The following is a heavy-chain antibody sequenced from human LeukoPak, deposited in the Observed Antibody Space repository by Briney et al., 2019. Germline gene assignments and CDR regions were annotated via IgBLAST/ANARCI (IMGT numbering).Heavy chain of an antibody. CDR3: ASGYSYDPLDY. CDR1: GGSIKSSHQY. J-gene: IGHJ4*02. CDR2: IYSSGST. D-gene: IGHD5-18*01. Sequence: SETLSLTCAVSGGSIKSSHQYWGWIRQPPGKGLEWIGSIYSSGSTYYNPSLRTRVTISVDTSKNQFSLKLSSVTAADTAVYYCASGYSYDPLDYWGQGTLVTVSS. V-gene: IGHV4-39*07.